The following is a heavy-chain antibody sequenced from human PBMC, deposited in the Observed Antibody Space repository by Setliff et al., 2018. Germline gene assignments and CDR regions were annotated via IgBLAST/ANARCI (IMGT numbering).Heavy chain of an antibody. J-gene: IGHJ4*01. CDR2: ISYSGTP. CDR3: VRPGGTTVVARHFDY. Sequence: SETLSLTCTVSDDSLTSSRYYWGWIRQAPGSGLEWIGSISYSGTPYYNASVESRVTISIDTSRNQFSLELRSVTVADTATYYCVRPGGTTVVARHFDYWGSGILVPSPQ. CDR1: DDSLTSSRYY. V-gene: IGHV4-39*01. D-gene: IGHD2-15*01.